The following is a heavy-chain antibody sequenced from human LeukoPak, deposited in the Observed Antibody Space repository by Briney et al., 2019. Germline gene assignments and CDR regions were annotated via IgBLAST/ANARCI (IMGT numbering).Heavy chain of an antibody. Sequence: SETLSLTCTVSGYSITRGSYWGWIRQPPGKGLEWIANIYHSGSTYYNPSLKSRVTISLDTSKKHFSLKLSSVTAADTAVYYCVRGHLVGGWFKYDAFDIWGQGTMVSVSS. CDR2: IYHSGST. CDR3: VRGHLVGGWFKYDAFDI. CDR1: GYSITRGSY. V-gene: IGHV4-38-2*02. J-gene: IGHJ3*02. D-gene: IGHD6-19*01.